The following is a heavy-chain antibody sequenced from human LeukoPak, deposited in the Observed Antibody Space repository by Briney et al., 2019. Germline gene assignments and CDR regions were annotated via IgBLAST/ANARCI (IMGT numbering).Heavy chain of an antibody. J-gene: IGHJ4*02. CDR3: ARSFNSRSLFES. V-gene: IGHV3-7*01. CDR2: IKQDGSEK. CDR1: GFTFRNYW. D-gene: IGHD2/OR15-2a*01. Sequence: PGGSLRLPCAASGFTFRNYWMNWVRQAPGKGLEWVANIKQDGSEKDFVDSVTGRFTISRDNAKNSLYLQMHSLRVEDTAVYYCARSFNSRSLFESWGQGTLVTVSS.